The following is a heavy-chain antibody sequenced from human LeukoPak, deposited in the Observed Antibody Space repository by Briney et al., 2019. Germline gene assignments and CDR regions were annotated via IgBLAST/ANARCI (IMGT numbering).Heavy chain of an antibody. CDR2: IIPILGIA. CDR3: ARVHWEPHYYDSSGYFDY. CDR1: GGTFSSYA. Sequence: SVKVSCKASGGTFSSYAISWVRQAPGQGLEWIGRIIPILGIANYAQKFQGRVTITADKSTCTAYMELSSLRSEDTAVYYCARVHWEPHYYDSSGYFDYWGQGTLVAVSS. D-gene: IGHD3-22*01. V-gene: IGHV1-69*04. J-gene: IGHJ4*02.